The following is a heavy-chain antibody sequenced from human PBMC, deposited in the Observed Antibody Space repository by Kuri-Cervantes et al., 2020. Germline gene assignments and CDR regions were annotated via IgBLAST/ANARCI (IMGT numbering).Heavy chain of an antibody. CDR1: GFTFSSYA. D-gene: IGHD3-22*01. CDR2: ISYDGSNK. CDR3: ARERITMIVVDPMGGMDV. Sequence: GESLKISCAASGFTFSSYAMHWVRQAPGKGLEWVAVISYDGSNKYYADSVKGRFTISRDNSKNTLYLQMNSLRAEDTAVYYCARERITMIVVDPMGGMDVWGQGTTVTVSS. V-gene: IGHV3-30-3*01. J-gene: IGHJ6*02.